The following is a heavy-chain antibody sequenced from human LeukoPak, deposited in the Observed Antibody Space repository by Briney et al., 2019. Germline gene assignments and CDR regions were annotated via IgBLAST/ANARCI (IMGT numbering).Heavy chain of an antibody. V-gene: IGHV5-51*01. CDR1: GYSFTSYW. CDR2: IYPGDSDT. CDR3: ARQKASGWYGGEGNDY. J-gene: IGHJ4*02. D-gene: IGHD6-19*01. Sequence: RGESLKISCKGSGYSFTSYWIGWVRQMPGKGLEWMGIIYPGDSDTRYSPSFQGQVTISADKSISTAYLQWSSLKASDTAMYYCARQKASGWYGGEGNDYWGQGTLVTVSS.